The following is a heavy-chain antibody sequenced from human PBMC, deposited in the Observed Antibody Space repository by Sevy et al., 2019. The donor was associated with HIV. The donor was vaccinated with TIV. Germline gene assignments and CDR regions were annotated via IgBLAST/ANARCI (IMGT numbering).Heavy chain of an antibody. CDR2: IRYDGSDK. V-gene: IGHV3-30*02. J-gene: IGHJ4*02. CDR3: EKDLAGPGRRYFDY. CDR1: GFTFSNFG. Sequence: GGSLRLSCTASGFTFSNFGMHWVRQVPGKGLEWVTVIRYDGSDKYYAASVKGRFTISRDDSKNTLYLQMDRLRDEDTDFYYCEKDLAGPGRRYFDYWGQGTLVTVSS. D-gene: IGHD6-13*01.